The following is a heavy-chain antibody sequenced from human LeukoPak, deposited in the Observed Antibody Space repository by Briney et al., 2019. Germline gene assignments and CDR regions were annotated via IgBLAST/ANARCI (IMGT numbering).Heavy chain of an antibody. D-gene: IGHD2-2*02. V-gene: IGHV4-39*01. J-gene: IGHJ6*02. Sequence: SETLSLTCTVSGGSISSSSYYWGWIRQPPGKGLEWIGSIYYSGSTYYNPSLKSRVTISVDTSKNQFSLKLSSVTAADTAVYYCARGDPIVVPAAIWGYYYYYGMDVWGQGTTVTVSS. CDR2: IYYSGST. CDR3: ARGDPIVVPAAIWGYYYYYGMDV. CDR1: GGSISSSSYY.